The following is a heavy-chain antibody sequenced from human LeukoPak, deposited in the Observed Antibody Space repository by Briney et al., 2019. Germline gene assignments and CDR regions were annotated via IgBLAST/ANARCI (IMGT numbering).Heavy chain of an antibody. J-gene: IGHJ4*02. D-gene: IGHD3-10*01. Sequence: SETLSLTCTVSGGSISSGGYYWSWIRQPPGKGLEWIGYIYHSGSTYYNPSLKSRVTISVDRSKNQFSLKLSSVTAADTAVYYCARDLLIGYGSGRNYWGQGTLVTVSS. CDR2: IYHSGST. CDR1: GGSISSGGYY. CDR3: ARDLLIGYGSGRNY. V-gene: IGHV4-30-2*01.